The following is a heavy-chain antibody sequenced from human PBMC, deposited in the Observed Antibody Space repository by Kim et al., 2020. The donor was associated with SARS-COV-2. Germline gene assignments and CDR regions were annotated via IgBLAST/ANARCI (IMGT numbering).Heavy chain of an antibody. CDR3: AKHYGDNWYQYFDY. J-gene: IGHJ4*02. CDR1: EFTFSSYA. D-gene: IGHD1-1*01. V-gene: IGHV3-23*01. Sequence: GGSLRLSCAASEFTFSSYAMSWVRQAPGKGLEWVSAIRGIGGNTYYADSVKGRFTISRDNSKNTLDLQMISLRAEDTAVYYCAKHYGDNWYQYFDYWGQGTLVTVSS. CDR2: IRGIGGNT.